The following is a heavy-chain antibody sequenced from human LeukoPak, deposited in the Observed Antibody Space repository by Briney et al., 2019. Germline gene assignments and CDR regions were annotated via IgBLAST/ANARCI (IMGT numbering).Heavy chain of an antibody. Sequence: YADSVKGRFTISRDNAKNSLYLQMNSLRAEDTAVYYCARDLHYFDSSHYHYWGQGTLVTVSS. V-gene: IGHV3-11*04. CDR3: ARDLHYFDSSHYHY. J-gene: IGHJ4*02. D-gene: IGHD3-22*01.